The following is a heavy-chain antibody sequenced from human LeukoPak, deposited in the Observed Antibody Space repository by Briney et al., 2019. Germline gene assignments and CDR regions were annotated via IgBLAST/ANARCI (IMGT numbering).Heavy chain of an antibody. D-gene: IGHD6-19*01. V-gene: IGHV3-11*04. CDR3: ARGSGWYHFDY. CDR2: ISGSGSDI. J-gene: IGHJ4*02. CDR1: GFSFSNSY. Sequence: PGGSLRLSCVVSGFSFSNSYMTWIRQTPGKGLESLAYISGSGSDIYYADSVKGRFTISRDNAKNSLYLQMNSLRAEDTAVYYCARGSGWYHFDYWGQGTLVTVSS.